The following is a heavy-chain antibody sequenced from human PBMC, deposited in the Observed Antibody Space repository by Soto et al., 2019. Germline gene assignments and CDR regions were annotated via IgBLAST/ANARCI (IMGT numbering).Heavy chain of an antibody. CDR3: ARTEIAARPLSHYYYGMDV. Sequence: SGPTLVNPTQTLTLTCTFSGFSLSTSGMCVSWIRQPPGKALEWLALIDWDDDKYYSTSLKTRLTISKDTSKNQVVLTMTNMDPVDTATYYCARTEIAARPLSHYYYGMDVWGQGTTVTVSS. V-gene: IGHV2-70*01. CDR1: GFSLSTSGMC. CDR2: IDWDDDK. D-gene: IGHD6-6*01. J-gene: IGHJ6*02.